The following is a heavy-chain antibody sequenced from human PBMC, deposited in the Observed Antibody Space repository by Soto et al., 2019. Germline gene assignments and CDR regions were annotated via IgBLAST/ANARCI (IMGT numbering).Heavy chain of an antibody. CDR3: ATTRALAALDY. J-gene: IGHJ4*02. CDR2: INHSGST. CDR1: GGSFSGYY. D-gene: IGHD6-13*01. V-gene: IGHV4-34*01. Sequence: SETLSLTCAVYGGSFSGYYWSWIRQPPGKGLEWIGEINHSGSTNYNPSLKSRVTISVDTSKNQFSLKLSSVTAADTAVYYCATTRALAALDYWGQGTLVTVSS.